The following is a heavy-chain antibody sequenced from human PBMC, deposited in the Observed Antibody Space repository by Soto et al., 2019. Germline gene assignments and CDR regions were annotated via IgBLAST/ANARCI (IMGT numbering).Heavy chain of an antibody. CDR1: GFTFGNYA. D-gene: IGHD3-16*01. J-gene: IGHJ6*02. V-gene: IGHV3-48*01. CDR2: ISHKTSAI. CDR3: VRPRESGENYGMDV. Sequence: GGSLRLACAASGFTFGNYAMNWVRQAPGKGLEWVSYISHKTSAIYHADSVKGRFTISRDSSKNTLFLRMDSLRAEDPAVYYCVRPRESGENYGMDVWGQGTTVTVSS.